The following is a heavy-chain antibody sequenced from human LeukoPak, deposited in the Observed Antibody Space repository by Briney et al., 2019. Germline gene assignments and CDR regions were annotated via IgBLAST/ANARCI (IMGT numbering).Heavy chain of an antibody. Sequence: GGPLRLSCAASKFAFSSYAMTWVRQPPGKGLEWVSSIYNTGATHYAESVKGRFTISRDNSKNTLFLQMNSLRAEDMAVYYCARIEWERLGRAFDIWGQGTMVTVSS. D-gene: IGHD1-26*01. CDR2: IYNTGAT. CDR3: ARIEWERLGRAFDI. J-gene: IGHJ3*02. V-gene: IGHV3-23*05. CDR1: KFAFSSYA.